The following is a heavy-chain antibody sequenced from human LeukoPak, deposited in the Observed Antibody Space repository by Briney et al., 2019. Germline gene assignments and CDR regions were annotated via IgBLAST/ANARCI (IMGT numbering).Heavy chain of an antibody. V-gene: IGHV3-64*01. CDR1: GFTFSSYA. CDR3: ARSGGLFLEWVPEWLDY. CDR2: ISSNGGST. J-gene: IGHJ4*02. Sequence: PGGSLRLSCAASGFTFSSYAMHWVRQAPGKGLEYVSAISSNGGSTYYANSVKGRFTISRDNSKNTLYLQMGSLRAEDMAVYYCARSGGLFLEWVPEWLDYWGQGTLVTVSS. D-gene: IGHD3-3*01.